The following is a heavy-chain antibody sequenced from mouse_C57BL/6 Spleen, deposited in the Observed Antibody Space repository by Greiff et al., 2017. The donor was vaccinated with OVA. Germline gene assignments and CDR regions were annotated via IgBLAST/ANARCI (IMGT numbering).Heavy chain of an antibody. Sequence: EVMLVESGGGLVKPGGSLKLSCAASGFTFSSYAMSWVRQTPEKRLEWVATISDGGSYTYYPDNVKGRFTISRDNAKNNLYLQMSHLKSEDTAMYYCARDPTGRGGYFDDWGQGTTLTVSS. CDR3: ARDPTGRGGYFDD. V-gene: IGHV5-4*01. D-gene: IGHD4-1*01. CDR2: ISDGGSYT. J-gene: IGHJ2*01. CDR1: GFTFSSYA.